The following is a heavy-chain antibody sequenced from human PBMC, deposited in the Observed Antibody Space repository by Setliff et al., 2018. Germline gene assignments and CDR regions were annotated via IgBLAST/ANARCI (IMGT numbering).Heavy chain of an antibody. V-gene: IGHV4-4*08. J-gene: IGHJ4*02. CDR1: GASFSDSY. Sequence: SETLSLTCGVSGASFSDSYWSWIRQPPGKGLEWIGHILTTGSTNYNPSLKSRIAISADTSRDRFSLRLTSVTAADTAIYYCARFCGTSNCQRAPLFDYWGQGILVTVSS. CDR2: ILTTGST. D-gene: IGHD1-1*01. CDR3: ARFCGTSNCQRAPLFDY.